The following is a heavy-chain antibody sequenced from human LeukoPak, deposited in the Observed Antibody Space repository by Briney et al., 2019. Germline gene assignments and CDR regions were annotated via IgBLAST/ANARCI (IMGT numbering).Heavy chain of an antibody. Sequence: GSVKVSCKASGYTFTSYYMHWVRQAPPQGGEWRGIINPSGGSTRYAQKFQGRVTMTRDTSTSTVYMELSSLRSEDTAVYYCARDGVTMVRGVTPFYYYYGMDVWGKGTTVTVSS. CDR2: INPSGGST. D-gene: IGHD3-10*01. CDR3: ARDGVTMVRGVTPFYYYYGMDV. J-gene: IGHJ6*04. V-gene: IGHV1-46*01. CDR1: GYTFTSYY.